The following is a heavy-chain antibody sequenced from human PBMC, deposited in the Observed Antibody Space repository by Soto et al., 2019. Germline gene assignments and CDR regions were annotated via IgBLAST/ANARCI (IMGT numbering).Heavy chain of an antibody. CDR3: ARWETTVTTGGLDY. V-gene: IGHV3-66*01. Sequence: GGSLRLSCAASGITVSSNYMSWVRQAPGKGLEWVSVIYSGGTTYYADSVKGRFTISRDNSKNTLYLQMNSLRAEDTAVYYCARWETTVTTGGLDYWGQGTLVTVSS. D-gene: IGHD4-17*01. J-gene: IGHJ4*02. CDR2: IYSGGTT. CDR1: GITVSSNY.